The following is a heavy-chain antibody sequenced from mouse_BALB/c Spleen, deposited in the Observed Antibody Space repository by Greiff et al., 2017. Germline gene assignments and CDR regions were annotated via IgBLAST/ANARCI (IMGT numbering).Heavy chain of an antibody. CDR3: VIEAYDNSSHYCAMDY. CDR1: GFSITSDYA. J-gene: IGHJ4*01. D-gene: IGHD1-1*01. CDR2: ISYSGST. V-gene: IGHV3-2*02. Sequence: ESGPGLVKPSQSLSLTCTVTGFSITSDYAWYWIRQFPGNKLEWMGYISYSGSTSYNPSPESRISITRDTSKTQFFLQLNSVTTEDTATYYCVIEAYDNSSHYCAMDYWGQGTAVTVSS.